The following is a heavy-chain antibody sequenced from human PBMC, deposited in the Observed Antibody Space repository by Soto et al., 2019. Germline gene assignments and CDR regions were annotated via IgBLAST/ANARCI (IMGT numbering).Heavy chain of an antibody. CDR2: ISSGSSYI. V-gene: IGHV3-21*04. J-gene: IGHJ4*02. CDR3: VRTIQPGTTTYFDS. D-gene: IGHD1-1*01. Sequence: GGSLRLSCAASGFTFSSYSMNWVRQAPGKGLEWVSSISSGSSYIYYADSVKGRFTISRDNAKNSLYLQMNSLKTEDTAVYFCVRTIQPGTTTYFDSWGQGTLVTVSS. CDR1: GFTFSSYS.